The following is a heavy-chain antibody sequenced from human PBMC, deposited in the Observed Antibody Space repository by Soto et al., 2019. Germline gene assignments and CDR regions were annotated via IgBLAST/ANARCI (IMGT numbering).Heavy chain of an antibody. D-gene: IGHD2-2*02. CDR3: ARTIPDYTIYDY. J-gene: IGHJ4*02. V-gene: IGHV1-3*01. Sequence: ASVKVSCKASGYTFTSYAMHWVRQAPGQRLEWMGWINAGNGNTKYSQKFQGRVTITRDTSASTAYVELSSLRSEDTAVYYCARTIPDYTIYDYWGQGTLVTVSS. CDR2: INAGNGNT. CDR1: GYTFTSYA.